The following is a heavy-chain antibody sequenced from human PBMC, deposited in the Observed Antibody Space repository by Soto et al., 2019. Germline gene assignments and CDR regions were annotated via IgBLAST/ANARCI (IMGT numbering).Heavy chain of an antibody. CDR1: GSRFSNYV. D-gene: IGHD2-2*02. CDR3: AREGRGKKAGYNGLVSLGY. V-gene: IGHV1-69*06. Sequence: QVQLVQSGAEVKTPGSSLKVSCKVSGSRFSNYVISWVRQAPGHGLEWLGRIIPIFNSTKYAQNFQGRVTITADKSTSTASLELRSLRSDATAVYYCAREGRGKKAGYNGLVSLGYWGQGTLVTVSS. J-gene: IGHJ4*02. CDR2: IIPIFNST.